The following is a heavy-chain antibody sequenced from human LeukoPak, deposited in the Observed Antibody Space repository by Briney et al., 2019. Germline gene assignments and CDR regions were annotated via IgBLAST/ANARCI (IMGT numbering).Heavy chain of an antibody. J-gene: IGHJ4*02. Sequence: PSETLSLTCTVSGGSISSGGYYWSWIRQPPGKGLEWIGYIYHSGSTYYNPSLKSRVTISVDTSKNQFSLKLSSVTAADTAVYYCARWVDTAMVHWGQGTLVTVSS. CDR1: GGSISSGGYY. D-gene: IGHD5-18*01. CDR3: ARWVDTAMVH. V-gene: IGHV4-30-2*01. CDR2: IYHSGST.